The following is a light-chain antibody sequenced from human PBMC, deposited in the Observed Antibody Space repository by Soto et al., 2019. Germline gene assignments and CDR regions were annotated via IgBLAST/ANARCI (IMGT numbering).Light chain of an antibody. V-gene: IGLV2-14*01. Sequence: QSALTQPASVSGSPGQSITISCTGTSSDVGSYNFVSWYQQLPGKAPKLMIYEVSNRPSGVSNRFSGSKSGNAASLTISGLQPEDEADYYCCSYTSTYTLVFGRGTKVTV. J-gene: IGLJ3*02. CDR2: EVS. CDR3: CSYTSTYTLV. CDR1: SSDVGSYNF.